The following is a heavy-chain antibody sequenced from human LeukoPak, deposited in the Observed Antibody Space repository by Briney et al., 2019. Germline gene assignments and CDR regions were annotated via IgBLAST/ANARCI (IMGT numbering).Heavy chain of an antibody. CDR1: GYTFTSYY. D-gene: IGHD2-2*01. CDR3: ARADSSPYYFDY. Sequence: ASVKVSCKASGYTFTSYYMHWVRQAPGQGLEWMGIINPSGGSTSYAQKFQGRVTMTRDTSTSTVYMELSSLRSEETAVYYCARADSSPYYFDYWGQGTLVTVSS. V-gene: IGHV1-46*01. CDR2: INPSGGST. J-gene: IGHJ4*02.